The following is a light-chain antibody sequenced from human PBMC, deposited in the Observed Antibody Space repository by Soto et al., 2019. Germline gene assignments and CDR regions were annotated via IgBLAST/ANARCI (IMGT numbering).Light chain of an antibody. V-gene: IGKV3-20*01. CDR3: QDYGTSAPWT. CDR1: QSIRGNE. CDR2: RGS. Sequence: VLTQSPGTLSLSPGERTTLSCRASQSIRGNELAWYQQKPGQPPRLLIYRGSSRAPGIPDRFSGRGSGTEFTLTISRPEPEDFAVYYCQDYGTSAPWTFGQGTRVEIK. J-gene: IGKJ1*01.